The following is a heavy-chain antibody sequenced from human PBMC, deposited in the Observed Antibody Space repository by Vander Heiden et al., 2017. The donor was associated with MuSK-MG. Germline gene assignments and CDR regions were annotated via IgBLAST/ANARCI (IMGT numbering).Heavy chain of an antibody. D-gene: IGHD4-17*01. CDR3: AQVLAWGDYHDAFDI. CDR1: GFSLSNARMG. CDR2: IFSNDEK. V-gene: IGHV2-26*01. J-gene: IGHJ3*02. Sequence: QVTLKESGPVLVKPTETLTLTCTVSGFSLSNARMGVSWIRQPPGKALEWLAHIFSNDEKSYSTSRKSRLTISKDTSKSQVVITMTKMETVETATYYCAQVLAWGDYHDAFDIWGQGTMVTVSS.